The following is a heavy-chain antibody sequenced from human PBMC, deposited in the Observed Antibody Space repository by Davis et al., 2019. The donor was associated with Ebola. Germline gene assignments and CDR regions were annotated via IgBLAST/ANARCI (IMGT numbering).Heavy chain of an antibody. Sequence: PGGSLRLSCAASGFTFDDYGMHWVRQTPGKGLEWVSGISWNSGRIGYADSVKGRFTISRDDAKNSLYLQMNSLRAEDTAVYYCARADHYDFWSGYYRNWFDPWGQGTLVTVSS. J-gene: IGHJ5*02. D-gene: IGHD3-3*01. V-gene: IGHV3-9*01. CDR3: ARADHYDFWSGYYRNWFDP. CDR2: ISWNSGRI. CDR1: GFTFDDYG.